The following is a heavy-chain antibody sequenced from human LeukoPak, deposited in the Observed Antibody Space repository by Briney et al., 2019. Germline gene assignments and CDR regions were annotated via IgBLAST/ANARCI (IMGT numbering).Heavy chain of an antibody. Sequence: GGSLRLSCAAPGFTFHDYAMHWVRQAPGKGLEWVSLISGDGGSTYYADSVKGRFTISRDNSKNSLYLQMNSLRTEDTALYYCAKDMQQLVQISYYLDYWGQGTLVTVSS. V-gene: IGHV3-43*02. D-gene: IGHD6-13*01. J-gene: IGHJ4*02. CDR2: ISGDGGST. CDR1: GFTFHDYA. CDR3: AKDMQQLVQISYYLDY.